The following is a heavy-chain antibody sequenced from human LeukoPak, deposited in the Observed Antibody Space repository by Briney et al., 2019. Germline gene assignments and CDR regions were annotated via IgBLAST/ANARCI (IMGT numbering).Heavy chain of an antibody. CDR1: GGSISSYY. J-gene: IGHJ5*02. D-gene: IGHD3-10*01. Sequence: SETLSLTCTVSGGSISSYYWSWLRQPPGKGLEWIGYIYYSGSTNYNPSLKSRVTISVDTSKHQFSLKLSSVTAADTAVYYCARGYYYGSGSYGYSNWFDPWGQGTLVTVSS. V-gene: IGHV4-59*01. CDR3: ARGYYYGSGSYGYSNWFDP. CDR2: IYYSGST.